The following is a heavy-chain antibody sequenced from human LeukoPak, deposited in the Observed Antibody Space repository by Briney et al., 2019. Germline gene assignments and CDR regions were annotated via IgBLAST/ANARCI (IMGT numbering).Heavy chain of an antibody. CDR3: ARGPDFYDSSGYYPI. V-gene: IGHV4-34*01. CDR1: GGSFRKYY. Sequence: PSETLSLTCAVYGGSFRKYYWSWIRQPPGKGLEWIGEINHSGSTKYNPSLRSRVTISVDRSKNQFSLKLSSVTAADTAVYYCARGPDFYDSSGYYPIWGQGTLVTDPS. J-gene: IGHJ4*02. CDR2: INHSGST. D-gene: IGHD3-22*01.